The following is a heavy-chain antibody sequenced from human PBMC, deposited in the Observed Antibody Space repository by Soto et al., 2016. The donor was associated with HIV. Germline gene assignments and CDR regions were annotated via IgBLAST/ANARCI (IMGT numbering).Heavy chain of an antibody. D-gene: IGHD3-3*01. Sequence: QVHLQESGPGLVKPAETLSLTCTVSNASMNVGACYWSWIRQKSDRGLEWIGSIDYSGKTSYNPSLKSRVTISMDASKNRLSLMLRSMNYVDMAYFIFATVGSLAPKGPQPEEWTSWGQGTWV. CDR1: NASMNVGACY. CDR2: IDYSGKT. J-gene: IGHJ4*02. CDR3: ATVGSLAPKGPQPEEWTS. V-gene: IGHV4-31*08.